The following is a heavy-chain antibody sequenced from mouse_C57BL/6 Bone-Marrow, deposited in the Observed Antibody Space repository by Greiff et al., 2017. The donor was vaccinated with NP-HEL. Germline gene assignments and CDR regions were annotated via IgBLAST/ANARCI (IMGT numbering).Heavy chain of an antibody. CDR2: INPNNGGT. J-gene: IGHJ4*01. V-gene: IGHV1-26*01. CDR1: GYTFTDYY. D-gene: IGHD2-1*01. CDR3: ASLYGNCDYAMDY. Sequence: EVQLQQSGPELVKPGASVKISCKASGYTFTDYYMNWVKQSHGKSLEWIGDINPNNGGTSYNQKFKGKATLTVDKSSSAAYMELRSLPSEDSAVYYCASLYGNCDYAMDYWGQGTSVTVSS.